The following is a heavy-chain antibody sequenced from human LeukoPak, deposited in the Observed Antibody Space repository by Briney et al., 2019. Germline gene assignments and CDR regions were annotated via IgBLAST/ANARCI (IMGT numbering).Heavy chain of an antibody. Sequence: GGSLRLSCAASGFTFSSYGMHWVRQAPGKGLEWVAFIRYDGSNKYYADSVKGRFTISRDNSKNTLYLQMNSLRAEDTAVYYCARVLLWFGEPDAFDIWGQGTMVTVSS. V-gene: IGHV3-30*02. J-gene: IGHJ3*02. CDR3: ARVLLWFGEPDAFDI. D-gene: IGHD3-10*01. CDR1: GFTFSSYG. CDR2: IRYDGSNK.